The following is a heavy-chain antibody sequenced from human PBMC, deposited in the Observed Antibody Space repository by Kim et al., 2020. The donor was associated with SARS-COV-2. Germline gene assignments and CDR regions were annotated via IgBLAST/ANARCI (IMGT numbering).Heavy chain of an antibody. CDR3: ARMMGHYYYYGMDV. Sequence: NPSLKSRVTISVDTSKNQVSLKLSSVTAADTAVYYCARMMGHYYYYGMDVWGQGTTVTVSS. D-gene: IGHD1-26*01. V-gene: IGHV4-31*02. J-gene: IGHJ6*02.